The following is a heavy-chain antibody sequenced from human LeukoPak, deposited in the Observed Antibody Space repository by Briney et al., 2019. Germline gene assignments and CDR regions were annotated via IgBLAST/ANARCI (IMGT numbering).Heavy chain of an antibody. J-gene: IGHJ3*02. CDR1: GFTFSSYG. D-gene: IGHD1-26*01. CDR2: IWYDGSNK. CDR3: GKNRYSGSLSPFDI. V-gene: IGHV3-33*06. Sequence: QPGGSLRLSCAASGFTFSSYGMHWVRQAPGKGLEWVAVIWYDGSNKYYADSVKGRFTISRDNSKNTLYLQMNSLRAEDTAVYYCGKNRYSGSLSPFDIWDQGTMVTVSS.